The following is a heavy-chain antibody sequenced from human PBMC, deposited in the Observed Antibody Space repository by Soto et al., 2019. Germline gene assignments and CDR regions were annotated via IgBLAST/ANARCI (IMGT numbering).Heavy chain of an antibody. J-gene: IGHJ4*02. CDR3: ARYLHSSGWYWFDD. Sequence: SVKVSCTASGGTFSSYAISWVRQAPGQGLEWMGGIIPIFGTANYAQKFQGRVTITADESTSTAYMELSSLRSEDTAVYYCARYLHSSGWYWFDDWCQGPLVSVPS. D-gene: IGHD6-19*01. V-gene: IGHV1-69*13. CDR2: IIPIFGTA. CDR1: GGTFSSYA.